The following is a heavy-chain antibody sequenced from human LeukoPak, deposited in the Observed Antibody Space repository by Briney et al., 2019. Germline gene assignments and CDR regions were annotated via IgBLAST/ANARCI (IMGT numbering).Heavy chain of an antibody. CDR1: GFTVSSNY. CDR2: ISYDGSNK. CDR3: ARGRKRAYSSRYPDYFDY. V-gene: IGHV3-30-3*01. J-gene: IGHJ4*02. D-gene: IGHD6-6*01. Sequence: PGGSLRLSCAASGFTVSSNYMSWVRQAPGKGLEWVAVISYDGSNKYYADSVKGRFTISRDNSKNTLYLQMNSLRAEDTAVYYCARGRKRAYSSRYPDYFDYWGQGTLVTVSS.